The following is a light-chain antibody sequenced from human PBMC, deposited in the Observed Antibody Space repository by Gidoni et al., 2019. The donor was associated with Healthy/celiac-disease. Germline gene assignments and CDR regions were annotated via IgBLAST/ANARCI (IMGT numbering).Light chain of an antibody. CDR3: QQYNSYAWT. CDR1: QSTSSW. J-gene: IGKJ1*01. Sequence: DIQVTQYPSTLSASVGDRVTITRRASQSTSSWLAWYQQKPGKAPKLLIYDASSLATGVPARFSGSGSGTEFTLTISSLQPDDFAAYYCQQYNSYAWTFGQGTKVEIK. CDR2: DAS. V-gene: IGKV1-5*01.